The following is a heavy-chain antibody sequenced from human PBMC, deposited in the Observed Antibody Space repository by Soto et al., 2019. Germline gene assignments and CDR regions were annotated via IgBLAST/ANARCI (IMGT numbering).Heavy chain of an antibody. CDR2: INAGNGNT. D-gene: IGHD1-26*01. Sequence: ASVKLSFKASGYTFTSYAMHWVRQAPGQRLEWMGWINAGNGNTKYSQKFQGRVTITRDTSASTAYMELSSLRSEDTAVYYCARGLGLYYFDYWGQGTLVTVSS. V-gene: IGHV1-3*01. J-gene: IGHJ4*02. CDR3: ARGLGLYYFDY. CDR1: GYTFTSYA.